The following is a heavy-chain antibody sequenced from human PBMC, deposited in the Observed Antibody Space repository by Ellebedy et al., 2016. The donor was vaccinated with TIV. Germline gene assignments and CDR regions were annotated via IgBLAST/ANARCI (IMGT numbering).Heavy chain of an antibody. J-gene: IGHJ4*02. CDR2: INPSHGAT. D-gene: IGHD1-1*01. CDR3: ARETDDLDY. Sequence: ASVKVSCKASGGTFSTSAISWVRQAPGRGLEWMGIINPSHGATTYAQHFQGRVTMTTDTSTNTAYMELRSLISDDTAVYYCARETDDLDYWGQGTLVTVSS. CDR1: GGTFSTSA. V-gene: IGHV1-18*01.